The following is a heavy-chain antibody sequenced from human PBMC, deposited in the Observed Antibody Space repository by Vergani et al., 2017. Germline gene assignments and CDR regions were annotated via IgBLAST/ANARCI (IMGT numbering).Heavy chain of an antibody. J-gene: IGHJ4*02. CDR1: GYTFTDYY. CDR2: VDPEDGET. D-gene: IGHD2-2*03. Sequence: EVQLVQSGAEVKKPGATVKISCKVSGYTFTDYYMHWVQQAPGKGLEWMGLVDPEDGETIYAEKFQGRVTMTTDTSTSTAYMELRSLRSDDTAVYYCARDLGIVVVPAAIFLDYWGQGTLVTVSS. CDR3: ARDLGIVVVPAAIFLDY. V-gene: IGHV1-69-2*01.